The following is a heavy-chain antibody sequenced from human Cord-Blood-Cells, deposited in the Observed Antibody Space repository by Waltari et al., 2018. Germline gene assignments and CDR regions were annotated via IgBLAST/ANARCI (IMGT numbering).Heavy chain of an antibody. Sequence: QVQLVQSGAEVKKPGSSVKVSCKASGGTFSSYAISCVRQAPGQGLEWMGGLIPIFGTANYAQKFQGRVTSTADESTSTAYMELSSLRSEDTAVYYCAREPYDYVWVSYRRFDPWGQGTLVTVSS. V-gene: IGHV1-69*01. CDR1: GGTFSSYA. D-gene: IGHD3-16*02. J-gene: IGHJ5*02. CDR3: AREPYDYVWVSYRRFDP. CDR2: LIPIFGTA.